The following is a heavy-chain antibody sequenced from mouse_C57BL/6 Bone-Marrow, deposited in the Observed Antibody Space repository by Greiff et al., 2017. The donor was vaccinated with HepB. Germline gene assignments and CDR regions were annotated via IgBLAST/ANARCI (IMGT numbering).Heavy chain of an antibody. CDR3: ARREGNFLFDY. Sequence: VQLVESGAELVKPGASVKISCKASGYAFSSYWMNWVKQRPGKGLEWIGKIYPGDGDTNYNGKFKGKATLTADKSSSTAYMQLRSLTSEDSAVYFCARREGNFLFDYWGQGTTLTVSS. D-gene: IGHD2-1*01. V-gene: IGHV1-80*01. CDR1: GYAFSSYW. CDR2: IYPGDGDT. J-gene: IGHJ2*01.